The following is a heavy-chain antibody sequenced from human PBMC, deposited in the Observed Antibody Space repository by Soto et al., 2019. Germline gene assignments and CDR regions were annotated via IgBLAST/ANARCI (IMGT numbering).Heavy chain of an antibody. Sequence: EVQLVESGGGLVQPGGSLRLSCADFGFKISSSSMNCVRQAPGRGLEWVAYISDSGSNTLYADSVKGRFTVSRDTAKNSLYLQMSGLRDEDRAVYYCARGARDFDYWGQGTLVTVSS. J-gene: IGHJ4*02. V-gene: IGHV3-48*02. CDR2: ISDSGSNT. D-gene: IGHD3-16*01. CDR3: ARGARDFDY. CDR1: GFKISSSS.